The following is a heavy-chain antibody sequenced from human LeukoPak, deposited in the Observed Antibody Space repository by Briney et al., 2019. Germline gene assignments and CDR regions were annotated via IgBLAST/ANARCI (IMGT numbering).Heavy chain of an antibody. Sequence: GESLKISCKGSGYSFTSYWIGWVRQMPGKGLEWMGIIYPGDSDTRYSPSFQGQVTISADKSISTAYLQWSSLKASDTAMYYCARRYCSSTSCHPGADYWGQGTLVTVSS. CDR3: ARRYCSSTSCHPGADY. CDR1: GYSFTSYW. CDR2: IYPGDSDT. J-gene: IGHJ4*02. D-gene: IGHD2-2*01. V-gene: IGHV5-51*01.